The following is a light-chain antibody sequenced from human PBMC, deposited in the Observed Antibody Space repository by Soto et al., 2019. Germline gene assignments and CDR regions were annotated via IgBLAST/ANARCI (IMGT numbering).Light chain of an antibody. CDR2: DAS. J-gene: IGKJ5*01. Sequence: EIVLTQSPGTLSVSPGERATLSCRAIQSVSSSYLAWYQQKPGQAPRLLIYDASNRATGIPARFSGSGSGTDFTLTISSLEPEDFAVYYCQQRSNWPPITFGQGIRLEIK. CDR3: QQRSNWPPIT. CDR1: QSVSSSY. V-gene: IGKV3-11*01.